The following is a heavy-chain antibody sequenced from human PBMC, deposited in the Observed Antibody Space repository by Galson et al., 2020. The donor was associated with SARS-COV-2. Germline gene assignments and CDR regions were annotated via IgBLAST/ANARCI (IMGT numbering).Heavy chain of an antibody. CDR3: ARAPKGDFFDY. J-gene: IGHJ4*02. V-gene: IGHV4-30-4*01. CDR2: IYYSGST. Sequence: SQTLSLTCAVSGGSISSGDYYWSWIRQPPGKGLEYIGYIYYSGSTYYNPSLKSRLTISADTSKNQFSLRLNSVTAADTAMYYCARAPKGDFFDYWGQGTLVTGSS. CDR1: GGSISSGDYY.